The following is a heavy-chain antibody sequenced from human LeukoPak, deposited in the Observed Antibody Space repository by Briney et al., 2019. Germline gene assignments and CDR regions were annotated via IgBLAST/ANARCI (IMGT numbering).Heavy chain of an antibody. CDR2: ISGSGGNT. J-gene: IGHJ4*02. V-gene: IGHV3-23*01. CDR1: GFTFSSYA. CDR3: ARDGAVRYYGSGSHDY. D-gene: IGHD3-10*01. Sequence: RPGGSLRLSCAASGFTFSSYAMSWVRQAPGKGLEWVSAISGSGGNTYYADSVKGRFTISRDNSKNSLYLQMNSLRAEDTAVYYCARDGAVRYYGSGSHDYWGQGTLVTVSS.